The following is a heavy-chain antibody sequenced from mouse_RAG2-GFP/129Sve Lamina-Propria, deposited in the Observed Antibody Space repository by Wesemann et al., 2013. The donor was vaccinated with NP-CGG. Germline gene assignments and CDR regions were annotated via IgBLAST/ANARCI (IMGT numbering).Heavy chain of an antibody. CDR2: INPNNGGT. CDR3: ARGWLLRGMDY. D-gene: IGHD2-3*01. V-gene: IGHV1-18*01. CDR1: GYTFTDYY. Sequence: EVQLQQSGPELVKPGDSVKMSCKASGYTFTDYYMDWVKQSHGKSLEWIGDINPNNGGTIYNQKFKGKATLTVDKSSSTAYMELRSLTSEDTAVYYCARGWLLRGMDYWGQGTSVTVSS. J-gene: IGHJ4*01.